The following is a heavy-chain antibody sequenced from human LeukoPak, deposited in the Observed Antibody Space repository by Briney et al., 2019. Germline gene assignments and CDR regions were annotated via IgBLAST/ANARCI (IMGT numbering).Heavy chain of an antibody. CDR3: ARDASGDDILTGYPMGYFDY. CDR2: IIPILGIA. J-gene: IGHJ4*02. Sequence: SVKVSCKASGGTFSSYAISWVRQAPGQGLEWMGRIIPILGIANYAQKFQGRVTITADKSTSTAYMELSSLRSEDTAVYYCARDASGDDILTGYPMGYFDYWGQGTLVTVSS. D-gene: IGHD3-9*01. V-gene: IGHV1-69*04. CDR1: GGTFSSYA.